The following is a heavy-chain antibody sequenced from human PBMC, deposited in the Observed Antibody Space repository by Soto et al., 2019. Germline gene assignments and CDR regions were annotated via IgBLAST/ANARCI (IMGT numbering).Heavy chain of an antibody. CDR3: ARGLKGYYFDY. Sequence: EVQLVESGGGLVQPGGSLRLSCAASGFTFSSYSMNWVRQAPGKGLEWVSYISSSSSTIHYADSVKGRFTISKDEAKNSLYLQMNSLRAEDTDVYYCARGLKGYYFDYWGQGTLVTVSS. V-gene: IGHV3-48*01. CDR1: GFTFSSYS. J-gene: IGHJ4*02. CDR2: ISSSSSTI.